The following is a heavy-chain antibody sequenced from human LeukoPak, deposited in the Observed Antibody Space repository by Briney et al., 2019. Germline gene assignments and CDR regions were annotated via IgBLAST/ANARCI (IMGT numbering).Heavy chain of an antibody. CDR3: ARGYYGVFDY. J-gene: IGHJ4*02. CDR2: IYTSGST. V-gene: IGHV4-61*02. D-gene: IGHD3-16*01. CDR1: GGSISSGSYY. Sequence: SQTLSLTCTVSGGSISSGSYYWSWIRQPAGKGLEWIGRIYTSGSTNYNPSLKSRVTISVDTPKNQFSLKLSSVTAADTAVYYCARGYYGVFDYWGQGTLVTVSS.